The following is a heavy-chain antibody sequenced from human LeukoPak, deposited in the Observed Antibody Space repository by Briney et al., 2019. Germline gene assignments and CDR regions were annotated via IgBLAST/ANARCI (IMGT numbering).Heavy chain of an antibody. CDR3: ARAGTAEYFQH. CDR2: IYYSGST. J-gene: IGHJ1*01. V-gene: IGHV4-59*01. Sequence: PSETLSLTCTVSGGSISSYYWSWIRQPPGKGLEWIGYIYYSGSTNYNPSLKSRVTISVDTSKNQFSLKLSSVTAADTAVYYCARAGTAEYFQHWGRGTLVTVSS. CDR1: GGSISSYY. D-gene: IGHD6-13*01.